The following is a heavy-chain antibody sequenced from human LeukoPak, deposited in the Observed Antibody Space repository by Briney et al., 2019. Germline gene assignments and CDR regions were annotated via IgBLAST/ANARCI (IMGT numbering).Heavy chain of an antibody. Sequence: LPGGSLRLSCAASGFTLSRYGMHWVRQAPGKGLEWVANIKQDGSEKYYVDSVKGRFTISRDNAKNSLYLQMNSLRAEDTALYYCARVSDISVAAYFDYWGQGTLVTVSS. J-gene: IGHJ4*02. CDR1: GFTLSRYG. D-gene: IGHD6-19*01. V-gene: IGHV3-7*03. CDR3: ARVSDISVAAYFDY. CDR2: IKQDGSEK.